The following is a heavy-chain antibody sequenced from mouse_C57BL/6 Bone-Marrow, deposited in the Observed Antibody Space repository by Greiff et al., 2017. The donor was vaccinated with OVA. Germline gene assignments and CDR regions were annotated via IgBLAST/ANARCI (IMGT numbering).Heavy chain of an antibody. CDR3: ARNGCGSSYYYAMDY. D-gene: IGHD1-1*01. Sequence: VQRVESGPGLVAPSQSLSITCTVSGFSLTSYAISWVRQPPGKGLEWLGVIWTGGGTNYNSALKSRLSISKDNSKSQVFLKMNSLQTDDTARYYCARNGCGSSYYYAMDYWGQGTSVTVSS. J-gene: IGHJ4*01. CDR2: IWTGGGT. V-gene: IGHV2-9-1*01. CDR1: GFSLTSYA.